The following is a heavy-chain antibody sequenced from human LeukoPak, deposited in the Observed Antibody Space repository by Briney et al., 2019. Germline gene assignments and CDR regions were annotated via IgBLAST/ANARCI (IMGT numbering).Heavy chain of an antibody. D-gene: IGHD6-19*01. CDR1: GGSISSYY. J-gene: IGHJ4*02. Sequence: SETLSLTCTVSGGSISSYYWGWIRQPPGKGLEWIGYIYYSGSTNYNPSLKSRVTISVDTSKNQFSLKLSSVTAADTAVYYCARGAVGSGWYGNFDYWGQGTLVTVSS. CDR2: IYYSGST. CDR3: ARGAVGSGWYGNFDY. V-gene: IGHV4-59*01.